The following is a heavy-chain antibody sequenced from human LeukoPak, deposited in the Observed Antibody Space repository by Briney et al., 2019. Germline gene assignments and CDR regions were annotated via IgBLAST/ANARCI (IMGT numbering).Heavy chain of an antibody. CDR1: GYTFTGYY. J-gene: IGHJ6*03. Sequence: ASVKVSCKASGYTFTGYYMHWVRQAPGQGLEWMGWINPNSGGTNYAQKFQGRVTMTRDTSISTAYMELSSLRSEDTAVYYCATPRYPYYYYMDVWGKGTTVTVSS. V-gene: IGHV1-2*02. CDR3: ATPRYPYYYYMDV. CDR2: INPNSGGT. D-gene: IGHD3-9*01.